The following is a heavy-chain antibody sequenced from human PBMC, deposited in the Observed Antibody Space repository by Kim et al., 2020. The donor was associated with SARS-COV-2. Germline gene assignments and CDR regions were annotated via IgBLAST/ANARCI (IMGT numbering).Heavy chain of an antibody. Sequence: GGSLRLSCAASGFTFRTYTMHWVRQAPGKGLEWVSGIFGSGGDTFYADSVKGRFTISRDNSKNTLYLQMNSLRAEDTAVYYCAKDRDPDGRRLIDYWREG. CDR1: GFTFRTYT. CDR2: IFGSGGDT. CDR3: AKDRDPDGRRLIDY. V-gene: IGHV3-23*01. J-gene: IGHJ4*02.